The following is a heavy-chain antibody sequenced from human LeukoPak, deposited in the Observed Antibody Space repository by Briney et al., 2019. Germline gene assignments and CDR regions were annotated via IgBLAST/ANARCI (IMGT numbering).Heavy chain of an antibody. CDR3: ARSDRGELLYGVDP. D-gene: IGHD1-26*01. V-gene: IGHV3-9*01. J-gene: IGHJ5*02. CDR1: GFTFDDYA. Sequence: GGSLRLSCAASGFTFDDYAMHWVRHAPGKGLEWVSGISWNSGSIGYADSVKGRFTISRDNAKNSLYLQMNSLRAEDTALYYCARSDRGELLYGVDPWGQGTLVTVSS. CDR2: ISWNSGSI.